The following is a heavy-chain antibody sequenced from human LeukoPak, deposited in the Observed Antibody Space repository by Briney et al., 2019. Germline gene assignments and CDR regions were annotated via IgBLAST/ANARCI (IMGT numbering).Heavy chain of an antibody. CDR1: GFPFSTHS. Sequence: GGSLRLSCAASGFPFSTHSLIWVRQAPGKGLEWVSVIYSGGDTYYAASVKGRFTISRDNSKNTLYLQMNSLRAEDTAVYYCASDYSKYDPQLRMDVWGKGTTVTVSS. J-gene: IGHJ6*03. CDR3: ASDYSKYDPQLRMDV. D-gene: IGHD4-11*01. CDR2: IYSGGDT. V-gene: IGHV3-66*02.